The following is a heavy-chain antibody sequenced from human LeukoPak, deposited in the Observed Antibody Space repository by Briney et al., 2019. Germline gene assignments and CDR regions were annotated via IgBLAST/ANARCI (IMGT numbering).Heavy chain of an antibody. CDR1: GYTFTGYY. D-gene: IGHD3-22*01. J-gene: IGHJ5*02. V-gene: IGHV1-2*02. Sequence: ASVKVSCKASGYTFTGYYMHWVRQAPGQGLEWMGWINPNSGGTNYAQKFQGRVTMTRDTSISTAYMELSRLRSDDTAVYYCARRSGYHREFDPWDQGTLVTVSS. CDR3: ARRSGYHREFDP. CDR2: INPNSGGT.